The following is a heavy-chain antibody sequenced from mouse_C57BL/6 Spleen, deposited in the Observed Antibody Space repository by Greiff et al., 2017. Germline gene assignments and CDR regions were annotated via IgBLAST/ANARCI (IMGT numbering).Heavy chain of an antibody. D-gene: IGHD4-1*01. CDR3: AKNFLTGTDYAMDY. Sequence: QVHVKQSGPGLVQPSQSLSITCTVSGFSLTSYGVHWVRQSPGKGLEWLGVIWRGGSTDYNAAFMSRLSITKDNSKSQVFFKMNSLQADDTAIYYCAKNFLTGTDYAMDYWGQGTSVTVSS. J-gene: IGHJ4*01. V-gene: IGHV2-5*01. CDR1: GFSLTSYG. CDR2: IWRGGST.